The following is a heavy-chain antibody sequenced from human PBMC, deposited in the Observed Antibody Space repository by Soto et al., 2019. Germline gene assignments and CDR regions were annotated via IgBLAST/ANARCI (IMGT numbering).Heavy chain of an antibody. V-gene: IGHV1-69*13. D-gene: IGHD5-12*01. CDR2: IIPIFGTA. J-gene: IGHJ4*02. CDR3: ARSPYGGYVPDYFDY. CDR1: GGTFSSYA. Sequence: GASVKVSCKASGGTFSSYAISWVRQAPGRGLEWMGGIIPIFGTANYAQKFQGRVTITADESTSTAYMELSSLRSEDTAVYYCARSPYGGYVPDYFDYWGQGTLVTVSS.